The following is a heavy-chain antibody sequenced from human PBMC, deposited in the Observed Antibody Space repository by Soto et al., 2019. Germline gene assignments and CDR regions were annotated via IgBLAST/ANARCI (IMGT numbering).Heavy chain of an antibody. Sequence: EVQLVESGGGLVKPGGSLRLSCAASGFTFSSYSMNWVRQAPGKGLEWVSSISSSSSYIYYADSVKGRFTISRDNAKNSLYLQMNSLRAEDTAVYYCVPFVGVIPDAFDIWGQGTMVTVSS. J-gene: IGHJ3*02. D-gene: IGHD3-16*02. CDR1: GFTFSSYS. CDR3: VPFVGVIPDAFDI. V-gene: IGHV3-21*01. CDR2: ISSSSSYI.